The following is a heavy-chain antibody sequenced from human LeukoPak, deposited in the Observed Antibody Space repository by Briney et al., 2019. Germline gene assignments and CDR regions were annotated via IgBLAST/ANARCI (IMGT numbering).Heavy chain of an antibody. V-gene: IGHV4-39*01. CDR3: ARVLGSYSLYYGMDV. J-gene: IGHJ6*02. CDR2: IYYSGST. D-gene: IGHD1-26*01. CDR1: GGSISSSSYY. Sequence: SETLSLTCTVSGGSISSSSYYWGWIRQPPGKGLEWIGSIYYSGSTYYNPSLKSRVTISVDTSKNQFSLKLSSVTAADTAVYYCARVLGSYSLYYGMDVWGQGTTVTVSS.